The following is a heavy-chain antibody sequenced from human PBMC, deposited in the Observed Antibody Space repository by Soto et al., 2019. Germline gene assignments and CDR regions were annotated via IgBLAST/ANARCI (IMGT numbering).Heavy chain of an antibody. Sequence: SETLSLTCTVSGGSISSYYWSWIRQPPGKGLEWIGYIYYSGSTNYNPSLKSRVTISVDTSKNQFSLKLSSVTAADTAVYYCARHHPPLVGRPYYFDYWGQGTLVTVS. D-gene: IGHD1-26*01. CDR1: GGSISSYY. V-gene: IGHV4-59*01. J-gene: IGHJ4*02. CDR3: ARHHPPLVGRPYYFDY. CDR2: IYYSGST.